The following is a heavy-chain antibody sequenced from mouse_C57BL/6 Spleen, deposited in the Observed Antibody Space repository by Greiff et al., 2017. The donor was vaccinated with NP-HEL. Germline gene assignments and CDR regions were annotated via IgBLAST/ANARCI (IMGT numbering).Heavy chain of an antibody. D-gene: IGHD1-1*01. CDR1: GYTFTDYY. V-gene: IGHV1-19*01. J-gene: IGHJ1*03. CDR2: INPYNGGT. Sequence: VQLQQSGPVLVKPGASVKMSCKASGYTFTDYYMNWVKPSHGKSLEWIGVINPYNGGTSYNQKFKGKATFTVDKSSSTAYMELNSLTSEDSAVYYCARGYYYGSSYGYFDVWGTGTTVTVSS. CDR3: ARGYYYGSSYGYFDV.